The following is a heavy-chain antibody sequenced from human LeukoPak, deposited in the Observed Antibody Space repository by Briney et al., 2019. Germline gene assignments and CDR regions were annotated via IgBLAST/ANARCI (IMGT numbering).Heavy chain of an antibody. CDR2: IYYSGST. Sequence: SETLSLTCTVSGGSISSYYWSWIRQPPGKGLEWIGYIYYSGSTNYNPSLKGRVTISVDTSKNQFSLKLSSVTAADTAVYYCARITIFGVGDAFDIWGQGTMVTVSS. CDR3: ARITIFGVGDAFDI. CDR1: GGSISSYY. J-gene: IGHJ3*02. V-gene: IGHV4-59*01. D-gene: IGHD3-3*01.